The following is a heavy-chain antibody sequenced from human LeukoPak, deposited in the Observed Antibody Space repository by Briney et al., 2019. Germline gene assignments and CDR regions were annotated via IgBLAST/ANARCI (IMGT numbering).Heavy chain of an antibody. V-gene: IGHV4-59*12. CDR1: GGSITNY. D-gene: IGHD2-2*01. J-gene: IGHJ4*02. CDR3: ARDQGCTSTSCYQRGILGY. Sequence: PSETLSLTCTVSGGSITNYWAWIRQPPGKGLEWIGNIYYTGGTKYNPSLRSRVTISVDPSKNQFSLKLSSVTAADTAMYYCARDQGCTSTSCYQRGILGYWGQGTLVTVSS. CDR2: IYYTGGT.